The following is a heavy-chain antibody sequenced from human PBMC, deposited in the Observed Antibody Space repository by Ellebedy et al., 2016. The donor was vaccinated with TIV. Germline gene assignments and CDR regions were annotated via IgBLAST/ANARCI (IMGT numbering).Heavy chain of an antibody. Sequence: ASVKVSCXASGHTFTSYGIHWVRQAPGQRLEWMGWINTGNGNRKYSQKFQDRVTITRDYMELSGLMSEDTAVYYCATREWQDPMDVWGQGTTVTVSS. D-gene: IGHD3-3*01. V-gene: IGHV1-3*04. J-gene: IGHJ6*02. CDR1: GHTFTSYG. CDR2: INTGNGNR. CDR3: ATREWQDPMDV.